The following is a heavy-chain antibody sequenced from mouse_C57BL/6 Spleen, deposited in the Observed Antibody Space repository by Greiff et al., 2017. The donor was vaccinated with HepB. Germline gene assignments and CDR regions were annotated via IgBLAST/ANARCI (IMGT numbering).Heavy chain of an antibody. J-gene: IGHJ2*01. CDR3: TAGLTGTHFDY. CDR2: IDPEDGDT. CDR1: GFNIKDYY. Sequence: EVQLQQSGAELVRPGASVKLSCTASGFNIKDYYMHWVKQRPEQGLEWIGRIDPEDGDTEYAPKFQGKATMTADTSSNTANLQLSSLTSEDTAVYYCTAGLTGTHFDYWGQGTTLTVSS. D-gene: IGHD4-1*01. V-gene: IGHV14-1*01.